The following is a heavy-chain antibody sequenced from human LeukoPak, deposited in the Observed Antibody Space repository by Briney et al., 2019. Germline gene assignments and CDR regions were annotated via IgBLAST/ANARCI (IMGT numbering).Heavy chain of an antibody. D-gene: IGHD3-10*01. CDR3: ATWYYYGSGSNFDY. J-gene: IGHJ4*02. V-gene: IGHV1-24*01. CDR2: FDPEDGET. CDR1: GYTLTELS. Sequence: GASVKVSCKVSGYTLTELSMHWVRQAPGKGLEWMGGFDPEDGETIYAQKFQGRVTMTEDTSTDTAYMELSSLRSEDTAVYYCATWYYYGSGSNFDYWGQGTLVTVSS.